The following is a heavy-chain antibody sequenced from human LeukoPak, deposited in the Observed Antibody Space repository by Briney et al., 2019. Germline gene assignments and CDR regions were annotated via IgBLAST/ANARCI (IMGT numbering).Heavy chain of an antibody. V-gene: IGHV3-21*01. CDR1: GFTFSSYS. J-gene: IGHJ4*02. CDR3: ARDSLYYYDSSGYPNFDY. Sequence: GGSLRLSCAASGFTFSSYSMNWVRQAPGKGLEWVSSISSSSSYIYYADSVKGRFTISRDNAKNSPYLQMNSLRAEDTAVYYCARDSLYYYDSSGYPNFDYWGQGTLVTVPS. D-gene: IGHD3-22*01. CDR2: ISSSSSYI.